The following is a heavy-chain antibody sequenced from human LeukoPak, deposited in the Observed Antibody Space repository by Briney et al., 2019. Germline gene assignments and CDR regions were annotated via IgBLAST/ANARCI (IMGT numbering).Heavy chain of an antibody. V-gene: IGHV3-21*01. J-gene: IGHJ4*02. CDR3: ARVLDSTIFGVVIPY. CDR1: GFTFSSYS. Sequence: PGGSLRLSCAASGFTFSSYSMNWVRQAPGKGLEWVSSISSSSSYIYYADSVKGRFTISRDNAKNSLYLQMNSLRAEDTAVYYCARVLDSTIFGVVIPYWGQGTLVTVSS. CDR2: ISSSSSYI. D-gene: IGHD3-3*01.